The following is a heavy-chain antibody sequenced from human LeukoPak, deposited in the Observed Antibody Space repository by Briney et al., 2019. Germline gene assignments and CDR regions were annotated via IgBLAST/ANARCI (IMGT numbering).Heavy chain of an antibody. V-gene: IGHV1-2*06. CDR1: GYTFTGYY. Sequence: GASVKVSCKASGYTFTGYYMHWVRQAPGQGLEWMGRINPNSGGTNYAHKFQGRVTMTRDTSISTAYMELSRLRSDDTAVYYCARDRGYSGYHDYWGQGTLVTVSS. CDR3: ARDRGYSGYHDY. J-gene: IGHJ4*02. CDR2: INPNSGGT. D-gene: IGHD5-12*01.